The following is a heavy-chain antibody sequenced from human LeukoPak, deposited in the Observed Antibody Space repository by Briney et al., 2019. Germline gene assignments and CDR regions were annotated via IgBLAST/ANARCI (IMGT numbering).Heavy chain of an antibody. V-gene: IGHV3-7*05. CDR2: IKQDGSEK. J-gene: IGHJ4*02. D-gene: IGHD6-19*01. Sequence: GGSLRLSCAASGFTFSIHRMSWVRQAPGKGLEWVANIKQDGSEKEYVDSVKGRFTVSRDNAMNSLYLQMNSLRAEDTAVYYCARWWYNSGWGIDHWGQGTLVTVSS. CDR3: ARWWYNSGWGIDH. CDR1: GFTFSIHR.